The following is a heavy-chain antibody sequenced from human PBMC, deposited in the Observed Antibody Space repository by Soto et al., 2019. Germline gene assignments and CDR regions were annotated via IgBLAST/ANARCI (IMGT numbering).Heavy chain of an antibody. Sequence: ASVKVSCKASGYTFTSYAMYWVRQAPGQRLEWMGWINAGNGNTKYSQKFQGRVTITRDTSASTAYMELRSLRSEDTAVYYCARDQSWHDLFWWFAPWGQEPLVTVSS. CDR2: INAGNGNT. J-gene: IGHJ5*02. V-gene: IGHV1-3*01. CDR1: GYTFTSYA. D-gene: IGHD1-1*01. CDR3: ARDQSWHDLFWWFAP.